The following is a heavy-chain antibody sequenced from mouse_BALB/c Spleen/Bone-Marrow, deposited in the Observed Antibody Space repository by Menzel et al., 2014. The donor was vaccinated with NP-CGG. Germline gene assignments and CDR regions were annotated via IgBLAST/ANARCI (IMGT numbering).Heavy chain of an antibody. CDR1: GYSITSGYS. D-gene: IGHD1-2*01. CDR2: IHYSGST. V-gene: IGHV3-1*02. CDR3: ARFNYGPWFAY. J-gene: IGHJ3*01. Sequence: DVMLVESGPDLVKPSQSLSLTRTVTGYSITSGYSWHWIRQFPGDKLEWMGYIHYSGSTNYNPSLKSRISITRDTSKNQFFLQLNSVTTEDTATYYCARFNYGPWFAYWGQGTLVTVSA.